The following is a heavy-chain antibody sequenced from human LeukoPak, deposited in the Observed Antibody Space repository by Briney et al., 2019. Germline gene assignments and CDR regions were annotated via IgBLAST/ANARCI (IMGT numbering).Heavy chain of an antibody. J-gene: IGHJ1*01. V-gene: IGHV3-30*02. D-gene: IGHD3-10*01. CDR1: GFTFSSYG. CDR2: IRYDGNSE. Sequence: PGGSLRLSCAASGFTFSSYGMHWVRQAPGKGLEWVAFIRYDGNSEFYVDSVKGRFTISRDNSKNTLYLQMNSLRAEDTAVYYCAREGITMVRGVIPGAEYFQHWGQGTLVTVSS. CDR3: AREGITMVRGVIPGAEYFQH.